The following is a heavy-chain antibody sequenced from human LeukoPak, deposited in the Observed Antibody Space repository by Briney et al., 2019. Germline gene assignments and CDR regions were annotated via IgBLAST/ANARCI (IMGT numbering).Heavy chain of an antibody. V-gene: IGHV4-59*08. Sequence: SETLSLTCTVSGGSISSYYGSWIRQPPGKGLEWIGYIYYSGSTNYNPSLKSRVTISVDTSKNQFSLKLSSVTAADTAVYYCARHRTSWAFDIWGQGTMVTVSS. CDR1: GGSISSYY. J-gene: IGHJ3*02. CDR3: ARHRTSWAFDI. CDR2: IYYSGST.